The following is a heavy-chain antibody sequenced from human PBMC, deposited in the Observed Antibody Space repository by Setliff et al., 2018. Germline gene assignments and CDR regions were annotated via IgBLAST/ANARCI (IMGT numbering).Heavy chain of an antibody. V-gene: IGHV3-53*01. CDR2: IYSGGST. Sequence: LRLSCAASGFTVSSNYMSWVRQAPGKGLEWVSVIYSGGSTYYADSVKGRFTISRDNSKNTLYLQMNSLRAEDTAVYYCALMGGFGESSNWFDPWGQGTLVTVSS. J-gene: IGHJ5*02. CDR3: ALMGGFGESSNWFDP. CDR1: GFTVSSNY. D-gene: IGHD3-10*01.